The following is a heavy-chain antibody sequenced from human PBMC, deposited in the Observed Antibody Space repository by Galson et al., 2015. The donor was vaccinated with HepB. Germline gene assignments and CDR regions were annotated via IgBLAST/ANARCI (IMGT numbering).Heavy chain of an antibody. V-gene: IGHV1-69*13. CDR1: GGTFGSYA. D-gene: IGHD6-19*01. CDR3: ARDLAVARNLPLYGMDV. CDR2: IIPIFGTA. J-gene: IGHJ6*02. Sequence: SVKVSCKASGGTFGSYAISWVRQAPGQGLEWMGGIIPIFGTANYAQKFQGRVTITADESTSTAYMELSSLRSEDTAVYYCARDLAVARNLPLYGMDVWGQGTTVTVSS.